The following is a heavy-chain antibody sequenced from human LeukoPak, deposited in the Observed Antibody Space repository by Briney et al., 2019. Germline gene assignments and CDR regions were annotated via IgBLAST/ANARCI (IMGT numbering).Heavy chain of an antibody. V-gene: IGHV1-18*01. CDR2: ISAYNGNT. J-gene: IGHJ3*02. D-gene: IGHD3-22*01. CDR1: GYTFTSYG. Sequence: GASVKVSCKASGYTFTSYGISWVRQAPGQGLEWMGWISAYNGNTNYAQKLQGRVTMTTDTSTSTAYMELRSLRSDDTAVYYCARDLGAYYYDSIPRVGAFDIWGQGTMVTVSS. CDR3: ARDLGAYYYDSIPRVGAFDI.